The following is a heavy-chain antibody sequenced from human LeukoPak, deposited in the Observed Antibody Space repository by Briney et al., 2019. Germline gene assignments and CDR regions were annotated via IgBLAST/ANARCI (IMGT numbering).Heavy chain of an antibody. J-gene: IGHJ4*02. CDR1: GYTFTSYG. Sequence: ASVKVSCKASGYTFTSYGISWVRQAPGQGLEWMGWISAYNGNTNYAQKLQGRVTMTTDTSTSTAYMELRSLRSDDTAVYYCARDVAHYYYDSSGYPDYWGQGTLVTVSS. CDR2: ISAYNGNT. CDR3: ARDVAHYYYDSSGYPDY. D-gene: IGHD3-22*01. V-gene: IGHV1-18*01.